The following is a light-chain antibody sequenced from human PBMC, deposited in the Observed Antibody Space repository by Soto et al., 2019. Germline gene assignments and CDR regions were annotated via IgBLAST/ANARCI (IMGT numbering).Light chain of an antibody. V-gene: IGLV2-14*01. CDR3: TSYTSSSTYV. CDR1: SSDVGGHNS. CDR2: NVS. J-gene: IGLJ1*01. Sequence: QSALTRPAFVSGSPGQSITISCAGTSSDVGGHNSVSWYQQHPGKAPKLMIYNVSNRPSGVSNRFSGSKSGNTASLTISGLLAEDEADYYCTSYTSSSTYVFGAGTKVTVL.